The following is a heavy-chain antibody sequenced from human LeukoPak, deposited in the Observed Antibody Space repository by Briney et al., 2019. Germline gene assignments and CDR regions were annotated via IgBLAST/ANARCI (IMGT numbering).Heavy chain of an antibody. J-gene: IGHJ4*02. CDR3: AREQDYYDSSGYYPRFDY. CDR1: GYTFTSYY. V-gene: IGHV1-69*05. D-gene: IGHD3-22*01. CDR2: IIPIFGTA. Sequence: ASVKVSFKSSGYTFTSYYMRWVRQAPGQGLEWMGRIIPIFGTANYAQKFQGRVTITTDESTSTAYMELSSLRSEDTAVYYCAREQDYYDSSGYYPRFDYWGQGTLVTVSS.